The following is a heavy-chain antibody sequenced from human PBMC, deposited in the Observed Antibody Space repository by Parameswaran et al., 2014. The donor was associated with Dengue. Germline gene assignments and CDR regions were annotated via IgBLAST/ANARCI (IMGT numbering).Heavy chain of an antibody. Sequence: GESLKISCAASGFTFSSYSMNWVRQAPGKGLEWVSSISSSSSYIYYADSVKGRFTISRDNAKNSLYLQMNSLRAEDTAVYYCARSLYDSSMDVWGQGTTVTVSS. J-gene: IGHJ6*02. CDR3: ARSLYDSSMDV. CDR1: GFTFSSYS. V-gene: IGHV3-21*01. D-gene: IGHD2-2*02. CDR2: ISSSSSYI.